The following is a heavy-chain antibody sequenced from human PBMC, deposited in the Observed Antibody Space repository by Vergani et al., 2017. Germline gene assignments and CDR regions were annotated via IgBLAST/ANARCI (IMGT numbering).Heavy chain of an antibody. CDR2: ISGSGGST. J-gene: IGHJ4*02. V-gene: IGHV3-23*01. CDR1: GFTFSSYA. Sequence: EVQLLESGGGLVQPGGSLRLSCAASGFTFSSYAMSWVRQAPGKGLEWVSAISGSGGSTYYADSVKGRFTISRDNSKNTLYLQMNSLRAEDTAVYYCAKVXYDFWSGYSQEFDYWGQGTLVTVSS. CDR3: AKVXYDFWSGYSQEFDY. D-gene: IGHD3-3*01.